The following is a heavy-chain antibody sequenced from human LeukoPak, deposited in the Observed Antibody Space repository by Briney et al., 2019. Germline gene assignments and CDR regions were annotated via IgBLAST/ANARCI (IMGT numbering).Heavy chain of an antibody. CDR1: GDSISSRSYY. J-gene: IGHJ4*02. CDR2: IYYSGST. Sequence: SETLSLTCTVSGDSISSRSYYWGWIRQPPGKGLEWIGSIYYSGSTYYNPSLKSRVTISVDTSKNQFSLKLSSVTAADTAVYYCARGLDGGFDYWGQGTLVTVSS. V-gene: IGHV4-39*07. D-gene: IGHD3-16*01. CDR3: ARGLDGGFDY.